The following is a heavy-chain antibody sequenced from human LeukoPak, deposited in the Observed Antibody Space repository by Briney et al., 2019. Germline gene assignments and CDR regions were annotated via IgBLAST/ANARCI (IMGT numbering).Heavy chain of an antibody. CDR3: ARLTGRITMIVVGSGLGGTGVDY. CDR2: IWYDGSNK. J-gene: IGHJ4*02. D-gene: IGHD3-22*01. CDR1: GFTLSSYG. Sequence: GRSLRLSCAASGFTLSSYGMHWVRQAPGKGLEWVAVIWYDGSNKYYADSVKGRFTISRDNSKNTLYLQMNSLRAEDTAVYYCARLTGRITMIVVGSGLGGTGVDYWGQGTLVTVSS. V-gene: IGHV3-33*01.